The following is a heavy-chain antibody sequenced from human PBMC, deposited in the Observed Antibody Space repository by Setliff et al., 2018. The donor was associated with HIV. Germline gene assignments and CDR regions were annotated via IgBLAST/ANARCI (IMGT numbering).Heavy chain of an antibody. CDR2: INYSGTT. CDR3: SRYYFGSASRNFYQFMDV. CDR1: GGSFSDYQ. D-gene: IGHD3-10*01. V-gene: IGHV4-34*01. Sequence: SETLSLTCTVYGGSFSDYQWGWVRQSPGKGLEWIGQINYSGTTRYNPSLRSRVTISIDTSKNQFSLRLTSVTAADTAVYYCSRYYFGSASRNFYQFMDVWGKGTTVTVSS. J-gene: IGHJ6*03.